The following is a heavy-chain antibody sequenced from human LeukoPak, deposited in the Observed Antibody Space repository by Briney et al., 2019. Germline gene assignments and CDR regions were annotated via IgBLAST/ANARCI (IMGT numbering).Heavy chain of an antibody. CDR3: TRAPPGMPMMTDY. CDR1: GYTFTNYH. CDR2: VSTNDGNT. J-gene: IGHJ4*02. V-gene: IGHV1-18*01. D-gene: IGHD3-22*01. Sequence: ASVKVSCKASGYTFTNYHIAWVRQAPGQGLEWMGWVSTNDGNTVYAQRLQGRVTMTTDTSTSVAYMEVRSLTFDDRAVYYCTRAPPGMPMMTDYWAREPWSPSPQ.